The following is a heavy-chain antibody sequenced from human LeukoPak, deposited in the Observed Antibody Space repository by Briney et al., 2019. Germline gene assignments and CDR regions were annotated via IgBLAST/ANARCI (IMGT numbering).Heavy chain of an antibody. CDR3: ATYYDILTGYYSPPVPYYFDY. CDR2: ISGSGGST. D-gene: IGHD3-9*01. Sequence: GGSLRLSCAASGFTFSSYAMSWVRQAPGKGLEWVSAISGSGGSTYYADSVKGRFTISRDNSKNTLYLQMNSLRAEVTAVSYFATYYDILTGYYSPPVPYYFDYWGQGTLVTVSS. V-gene: IGHV3-23*01. J-gene: IGHJ4*02. CDR1: GFTFSSYA.